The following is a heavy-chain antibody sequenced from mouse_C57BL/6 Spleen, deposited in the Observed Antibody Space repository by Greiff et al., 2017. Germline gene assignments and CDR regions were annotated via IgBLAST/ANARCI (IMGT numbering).Heavy chain of an antibody. Sequence: VQLQQSGPELVKPGASVKLSCKASGYTFTSYDINWVKQRPGQGLEWIGWIYPRDGSTKYNEKFKGKATLTVDTSSSTAYMELHSLTSEDSAVYFCARNSPFITTVVGGYWYFDVWGTGTTVTVSS. CDR3: ARNSPFITTVVGGYWYFDV. CDR1: GYTFTSYD. J-gene: IGHJ1*03. CDR2: IYPRDGST. D-gene: IGHD1-1*01. V-gene: IGHV1-85*01.